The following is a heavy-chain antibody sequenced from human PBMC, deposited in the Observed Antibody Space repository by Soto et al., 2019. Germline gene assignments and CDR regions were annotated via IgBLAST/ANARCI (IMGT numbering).Heavy chain of an antibody. Sequence: GGPLRLSCAASGFTFSSYWMSWVRQAPGKGLEWVANIKQDGSEKYYVDSVKGRFTISRDNAKNSLYLQMNSLRAEDTAVYYCARTDIVVVPAAMSAGHYMDVWGKGTTVTVSS. CDR3: ARTDIVVVPAAMSAGHYMDV. CDR1: GFTFSSYW. J-gene: IGHJ6*03. CDR2: IKQDGSEK. V-gene: IGHV3-7*01. D-gene: IGHD2-2*01.